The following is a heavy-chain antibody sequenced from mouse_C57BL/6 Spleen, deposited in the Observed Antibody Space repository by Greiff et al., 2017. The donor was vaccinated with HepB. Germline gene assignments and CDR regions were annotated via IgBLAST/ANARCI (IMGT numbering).Heavy chain of an antibody. CDR3: ARGAAQASFAY. Sequence: QVQLQHPGAELVRPGSSVKLSCKASGYTFTSYWMHWVKQRPIQGLEWIGNIDPSDSETHYNQKFKDKATLTVDKSSSTAYMQLSSLTSEDSAVYYCARGAAQASFAYWGQGTLVTVSA. J-gene: IGHJ3*01. V-gene: IGHV1-52*01. CDR1: GYTFTSYW. CDR2: IDPSDSET. D-gene: IGHD3-2*02.